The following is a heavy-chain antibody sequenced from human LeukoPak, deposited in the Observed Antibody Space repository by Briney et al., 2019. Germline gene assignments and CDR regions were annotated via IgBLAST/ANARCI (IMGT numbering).Heavy chain of an antibody. D-gene: IGHD4-11*01. Sequence: SETLSLTCTVSGGSISSYYWSWIRQPAGKGLEWIGYIYYSGSTYYNPSLKSRVTISVDTSKNQFSLKLSSVTAADTAVYYCARGEVTTYYIDYWGQGTLVTVSS. CDR1: GGSISSYY. CDR3: ARGEVTTYYIDY. J-gene: IGHJ4*02. V-gene: IGHV4-59*06. CDR2: IYYSGST.